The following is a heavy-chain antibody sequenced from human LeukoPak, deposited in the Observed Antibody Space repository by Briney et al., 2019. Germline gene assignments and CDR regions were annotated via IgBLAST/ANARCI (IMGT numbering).Heavy chain of an antibody. Sequence: PGGSLRLSCAASGFTFGGYGMHWVRQAPGKGLEWVAFIRYDGSNKYYADSVKGRFTISRDNSKNTLYLQMNSLRAEDTAVYYCAKDELLWFGESYFDYWGQGTLVTVSS. CDR2: IRYDGSNK. J-gene: IGHJ4*02. D-gene: IGHD3-10*01. CDR1: GFTFGGYG. CDR3: AKDELLWFGESYFDY. V-gene: IGHV3-30*02.